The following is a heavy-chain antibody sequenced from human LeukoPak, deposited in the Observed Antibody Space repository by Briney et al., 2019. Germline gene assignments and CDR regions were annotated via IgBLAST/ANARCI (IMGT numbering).Heavy chain of an antibody. V-gene: IGHV4-39*01. CDR1: GGSISSSSYY. Sequence: SETLSLTCTVSGGSISSSSYYWSWIRQPSGKGLEWIAENDESVGTNYRASLRSRVTISVDTSKNQFSLKLRSVTAADTAVYYCARSYYESSGSYLSRVEFDLWGQGTMVSVSS. J-gene: IGHJ3*01. D-gene: IGHD3-22*01. CDR3: ARSYYESSGSYLSRVEFDL. CDR2: NDESVGT.